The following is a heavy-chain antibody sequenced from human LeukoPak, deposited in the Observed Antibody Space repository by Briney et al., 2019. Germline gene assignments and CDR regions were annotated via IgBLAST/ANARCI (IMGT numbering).Heavy chain of an antibody. CDR3: ARDPYYYDRSGFYDPTDY. CDR1: GFTFSDYY. Sequence: GGSLRLSCAASGFTFSDYYMSWIRQAPGKGLEWVSYISSSGSTIYYADSVKGRFTISRDNAKNSLYLQMNSLRAEDTAVYYCARDPYYYDRSGFYDPTDYWGQGTLVTVSS. D-gene: IGHD3-22*01. J-gene: IGHJ4*02. V-gene: IGHV3-11*01. CDR2: ISSSGSTI.